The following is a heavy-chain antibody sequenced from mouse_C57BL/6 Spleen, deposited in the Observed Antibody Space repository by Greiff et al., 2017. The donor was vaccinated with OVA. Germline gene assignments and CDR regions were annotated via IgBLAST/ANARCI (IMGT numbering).Heavy chain of an antibody. CDR3: ARQGNWAHYAMDY. V-gene: IGHV5-12*01. CDR1: GFTFSDYY. D-gene: IGHD4-1*01. J-gene: IGHJ4*01. CDR2: ISNGGGST. Sequence: EVKLMESGGGLVQPGGSLKLSCAASGFTFSDYYMYWVRQTPEKRLEWVAYISNGGGSTYYPDTVKGRFTISRDNAKNTLYLQMSRLKSEDTAMYYCARQGNWAHYAMDYWGQGASVTVSS.